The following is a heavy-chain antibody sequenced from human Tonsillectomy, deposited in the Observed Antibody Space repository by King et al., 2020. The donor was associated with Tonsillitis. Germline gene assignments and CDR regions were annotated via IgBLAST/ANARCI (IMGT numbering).Heavy chain of an antibody. CDR2: IIPIFGAS. Sequence: QVQLVESGAEVKKPGSSVKVSCKTSGGAFSTYTISWVRLAPGQGLEWIGGIIPIFGASNYAQQFQGRVTFTADESSSTAYMELSSLKSEDTAIYYCARDSNQQLVHWGQGTLVTVSS. D-gene: IGHD6-13*01. V-gene: IGHV1-69*01. CDR1: GGAFSTYT. CDR3: ARDSNQQLVH. J-gene: IGHJ4*02.